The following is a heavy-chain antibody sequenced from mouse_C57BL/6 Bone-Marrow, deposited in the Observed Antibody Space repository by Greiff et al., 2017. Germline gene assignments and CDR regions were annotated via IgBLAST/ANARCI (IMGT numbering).Heavy chain of an antibody. J-gene: IGHJ2*01. CDR3: ARSPYGSSYYFDY. CDR1: GYTFTSYW. V-gene: IGHV1-53*01. D-gene: IGHD1-1*01. CDR2: INPSNGGT. Sequence: QVQLKQPGTELVKPGASVKLSCKASGYTFTSYWMHWVKQRPGQGLEWIGNINPSNGGTNYNEKFKSKATLTVDKSSSTAYMQLSSLTSEDSAVYYCARSPYGSSYYFDYWGQGTTLTVSS.